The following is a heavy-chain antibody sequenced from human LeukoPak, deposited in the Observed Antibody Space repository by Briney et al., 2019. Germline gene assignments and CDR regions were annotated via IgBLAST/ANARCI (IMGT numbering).Heavy chain of an antibody. CDR1: GFTFSSYC. CDR3: ARDRYDTYYYDSSGYR. CDR2: INSDGSST. D-gene: IGHD3-22*01. Sequence: GGSLRLSCAASGFTFSSYCMHWVRQAPGKGLVWVSRINSDGSSTTYADSVKGRFTISRDNAKNTLYLRMNSLRAEDTAVYYYARDRYDTYYYDSSGYRWGQGTLVTVSS. V-gene: IGHV3-74*03. J-gene: IGHJ4*02.